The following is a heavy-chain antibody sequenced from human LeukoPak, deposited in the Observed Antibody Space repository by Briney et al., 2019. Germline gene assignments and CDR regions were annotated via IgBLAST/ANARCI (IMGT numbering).Heavy chain of an antibody. V-gene: IGHV1-18*01. D-gene: IGHD5/OR15-5a*01. Sequence: ASVKVSCKASGGTFSSYAISWVRQAPGQGLEWMGWISGYNGNTNYAQKLQGRVTMTIDTSTTTAYMELRSLRYDDTAVYYCARDWHSVSSTREIYFDYWGQGTLVTVSS. J-gene: IGHJ4*02. CDR2: ISGYNGNT. CDR3: ARDWHSVSSTREIYFDY. CDR1: GGTFSSYA.